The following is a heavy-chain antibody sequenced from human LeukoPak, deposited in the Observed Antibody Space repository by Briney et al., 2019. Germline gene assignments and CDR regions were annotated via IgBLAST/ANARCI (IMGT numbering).Heavy chain of an antibody. CDR1: GFTSSGSA. D-gene: IGHD3-22*01. Sequence: GGPLRLSCAASGFTSSGSAMHWVRQASGKGLEWVGRIRSKANSYATAYAASVKGRFTISRDDSKNTAYLQMNSLKTEDTAVYYCTKHSSGYSWGQGTLVTVSS. J-gene: IGHJ4*02. CDR2: IRSKANSYAT. V-gene: IGHV3-73*01. CDR3: TKHSSGYS.